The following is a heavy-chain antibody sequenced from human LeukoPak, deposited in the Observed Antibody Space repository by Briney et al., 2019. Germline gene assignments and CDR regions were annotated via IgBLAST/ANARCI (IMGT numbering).Heavy chain of an antibody. CDR3: AKAYSISY. J-gene: IGHJ4*02. V-gene: IGHV4-4*07. D-gene: IGHD3-3*02. CDR1: GSSISSYY. Sequence: SETLSLTCTVSGSSISSYYWSWIRQPAGKGLEWIGRIYTSGSTNDNPSLKSRVTMSVDTSKNQFSLQLNSVSPEDTAVYYCAKAYSISYWGQGTLVTVSS. CDR2: IYTSGST.